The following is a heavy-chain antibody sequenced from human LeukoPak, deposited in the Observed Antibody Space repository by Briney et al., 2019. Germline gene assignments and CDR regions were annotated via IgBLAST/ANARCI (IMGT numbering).Heavy chain of an antibody. CDR1: GYTFTGYY. V-gene: IGHV1-2*02. CDR2: INPNSGGT. Sequence: GASVMVSCKASGYTFTGYYMHWVRQAPGQGLEWMGWINPNSGGTNYAQKFQGRVTMTRDTSISTAYMELSRLRSDDTAVYYCARDRREAVAAYYYYYYMDVWGKGTTVTVSS. CDR3: ARDRREAVAAYYYYYYMDV. J-gene: IGHJ6*03. D-gene: IGHD6-19*01.